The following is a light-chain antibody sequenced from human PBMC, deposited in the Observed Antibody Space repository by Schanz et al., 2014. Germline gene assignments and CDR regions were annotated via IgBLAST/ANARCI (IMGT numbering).Light chain of an antibody. J-gene: IGKJ4*01. CDR2: GAS. CDR3: QQFGGSPLT. V-gene: IGKV3-20*01. Sequence: EIVLTQSPGTLSLSPGERATLSCRASQSVTTNLAWYQQRPGQAPRLLIYGASIRATDIPDRFFGSGSGTDFTLTISRLEPEDFAVYYCQQFGGSPLTFGAGTKVDIK. CDR1: QSVTTN.